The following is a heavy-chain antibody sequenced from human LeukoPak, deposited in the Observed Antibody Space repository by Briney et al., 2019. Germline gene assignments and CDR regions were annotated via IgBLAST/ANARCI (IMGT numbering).Heavy chain of an antibody. V-gene: IGHV3-30-3*01. CDR2: ISYDGSNK. CDR3: ARDYYDSSGYSYPFDY. J-gene: IGHJ4*02. D-gene: IGHD3-22*01. Sequence: PGGSLRLSCAASGFTFSSYAMHWVRQAPGKGLEWVAVISYDGSNKYYADSVKGRFTISRDNSKNTLYLRMNSLRAEDTAVYYCARDYYDSSGYSYPFDYWGQGTLVTVSS. CDR1: GFTFSSYA.